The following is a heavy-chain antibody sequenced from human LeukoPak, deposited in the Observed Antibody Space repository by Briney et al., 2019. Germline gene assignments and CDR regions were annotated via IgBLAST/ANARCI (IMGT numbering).Heavy chain of an antibody. J-gene: IGHJ4*02. V-gene: IGHV3-33*03. D-gene: IGHD3-10*01. Sequence: PGGSLRLSCAASGFSFKTYGMHWVRQAPGKGLEWVAIIWYGGSNRFYADSVKGRFTISRDNPKSTLYLQMNSLRAEDTAVYFCASGLVGGSFDYWGQGTLVTVFS. CDR2: IWYGGSNR. CDR3: ASGLVGGSFDY. CDR1: GFSFKTYG.